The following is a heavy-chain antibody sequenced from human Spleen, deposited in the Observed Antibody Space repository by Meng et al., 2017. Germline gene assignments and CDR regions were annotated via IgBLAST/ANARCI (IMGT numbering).Heavy chain of an antibody. D-gene: IGHD1-26*01. CDR1: GFTFDDYG. CDR3: ARVDGSYYYYYGMDV. J-gene: IGHJ6*02. V-gene: IGHV3-20*04. Sequence: GESLKISCAASGFTFDDYGMSWVRQAPGKGLEWVSGINWNGGSTGYADSVKGRFTISIDNAKNSLYLQMNSLRAEDTALYYCARVDGSYYYYYGMDVWGQGTTVTVSS. CDR2: INWNGGST.